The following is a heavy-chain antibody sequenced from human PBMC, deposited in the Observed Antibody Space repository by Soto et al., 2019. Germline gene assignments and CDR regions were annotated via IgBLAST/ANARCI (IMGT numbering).Heavy chain of an antibody. CDR2: ISWNSGSI. CDR3: AKSTPYYYDSSGYYYYFDY. V-gene: IGHV3-9*01. Sequence: GGSLRLSCAASGFTFDDYAMHWVRQAPGKGLEWVSGISWNSGSIGYADSVKGRFTISRDNAKNSLYLQMNSLRAEDTALYYCAKSTPYYYDSSGYYYYFDYWGQGTLVTVSS. D-gene: IGHD3-22*01. J-gene: IGHJ4*02. CDR1: GFTFDDYA.